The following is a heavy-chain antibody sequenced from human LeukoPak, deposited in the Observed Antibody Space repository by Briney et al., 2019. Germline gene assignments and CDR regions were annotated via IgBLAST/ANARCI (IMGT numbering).Heavy chain of an antibody. CDR2: ISSSSSYI. Sequence: GGSLRLSCAASGFTFSSYSMNWVRQAPGKGLEWVSSISSSSSYIYYADSVKGRFTISRDHAKNSLYLQMNSLRAEDTAVYYCARESVACSSTSCRSSYYYYGMDVWGQGTTVTVSS. J-gene: IGHJ6*02. CDR3: ARESVACSSTSCRSSYYYYGMDV. CDR1: GFTFSSYS. V-gene: IGHV3-21*01. D-gene: IGHD2-2*01.